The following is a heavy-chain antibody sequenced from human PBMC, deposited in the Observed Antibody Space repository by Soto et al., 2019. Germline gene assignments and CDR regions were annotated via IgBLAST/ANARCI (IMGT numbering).Heavy chain of an antibody. J-gene: IGHJ6*02. CDR3: AYVETAMVNLNYYYYGMDV. CDR1: GFTFISYG. V-gene: IGHV3-30*03. D-gene: IGHD5-18*01. Sequence: QVQLVESGGGVVQPGRSLRLSCAASGFTFISYGMHWVRQAPGKGLEWVAVISYDGSNKYYADSVKGRFTISRDNSKNTLYLQMNSLRAEDTAVYYCAYVETAMVNLNYYYYGMDVWGQGTTVTVSS. CDR2: ISYDGSNK.